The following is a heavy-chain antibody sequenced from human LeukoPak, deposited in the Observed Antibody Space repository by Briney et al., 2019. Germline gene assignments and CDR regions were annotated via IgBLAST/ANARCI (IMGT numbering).Heavy chain of an antibody. Sequence: GGSLRLSCAASGFTFSSYGMSWVRQAPGKGLEWVSAISGSGGSTYYADSVKGRFTISRDNSKNTLYLQMNSLRAEDTAVYYCAKGLYCSGGSCYRPFDYWGQGTLVTVSS. CDR1: GFTFSSYG. J-gene: IGHJ4*02. CDR2: ISGSGGST. CDR3: AKGLYCSGGSCYRPFDY. V-gene: IGHV3-23*01. D-gene: IGHD2-15*01.